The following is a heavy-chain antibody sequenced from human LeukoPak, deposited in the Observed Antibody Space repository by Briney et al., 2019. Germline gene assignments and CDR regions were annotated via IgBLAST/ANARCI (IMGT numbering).Heavy chain of an antibody. CDR1: GYTFTSYG. V-gene: IGHV1-69*13. CDR3: ASRQIYGALKSYYYYYYMDV. D-gene: IGHD1-26*01. CDR2: IIPIFGTA. Sequence: ASVKVSCKASGYTFTSYGISWVRQAPGQGLEWMGGIIPIFGTANYAQKFQGRVTITADESTSTAYMELSSLRSEDTAVYYCASRQIYGALKSYYYYYYMDVWGKGTTVTISS. J-gene: IGHJ6*03.